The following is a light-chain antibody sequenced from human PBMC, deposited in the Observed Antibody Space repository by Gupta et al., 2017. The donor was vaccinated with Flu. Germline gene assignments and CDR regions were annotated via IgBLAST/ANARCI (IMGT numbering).Light chain of an antibody. CDR2: AAS. V-gene: IGKV1-39*01. CDR3: QQPYSPPTT. J-gene: IGKJ4*01. Sequence: PSSLSASIGDRVTITCRASQNIDKFLNWYQHKPGKAPRLLIVAASILQGGVPSRFTGSGAGTEFTLTITSLQAEDFATYYCQQPYSPPTTFGGGTKVEIK. CDR1: QNIDKF.